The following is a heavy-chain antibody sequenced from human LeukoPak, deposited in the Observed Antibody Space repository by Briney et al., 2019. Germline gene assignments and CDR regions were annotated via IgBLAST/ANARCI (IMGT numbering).Heavy chain of an antibody. Sequence: SETLSLTCAVYGGSFSGYYWSWIRQPPGKGLEWIGYIYYSGSTNYNPSPKSRVTISVDTSKNQFSLKLSSVTAADTAVYYCARGGGSSSWTYNWFDPWGQGTLVTVSS. CDR2: IYYSGST. CDR3: ARGGGSSSWTYNWFDP. V-gene: IGHV4-59*01. CDR1: GGSFSGYY. D-gene: IGHD6-13*01. J-gene: IGHJ5*02.